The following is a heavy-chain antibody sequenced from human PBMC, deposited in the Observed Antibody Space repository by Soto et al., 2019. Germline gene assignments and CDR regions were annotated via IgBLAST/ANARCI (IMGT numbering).Heavy chain of an antibody. D-gene: IGHD3-16*01. Sequence: ASVKVSCKASGYTFTGYYIHWVRQAPGQGLEWMGWINPNSGGTNYGQKFQGRVTMTRDTSITTAYMEVSWLKSDDTAVYYCARERAYYDLYYYAMDVWGQGTTVTVSS. V-gene: IGHV1-2*02. J-gene: IGHJ6*02. CDR3: ARERAYYDLYYYAMDV. CDR1: GYTFTGYY. CDR2: INPNSGGT.